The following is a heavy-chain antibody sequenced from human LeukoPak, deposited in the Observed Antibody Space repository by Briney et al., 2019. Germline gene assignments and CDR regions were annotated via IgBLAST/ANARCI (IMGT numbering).Heavy chain of an antibody. D-gene: IGHD3-22*01. CDR2: IYPGDSDT. CDR3: ASFYDSSGYYFDY. CDR1: GYSFTTYW. V-gene: IGHV5-51*01. J-gene: IGHJ4*02. Sequence: ESLKISCKGYGYSFTTYWIAWVRQMPGKGLEWMGIIYPGDSDTRYSSSFQGQVTISVDKSISTAYLQWSSLKASDTAMYYCASFYDSSGYYFDYWGQGTLVTVSS.